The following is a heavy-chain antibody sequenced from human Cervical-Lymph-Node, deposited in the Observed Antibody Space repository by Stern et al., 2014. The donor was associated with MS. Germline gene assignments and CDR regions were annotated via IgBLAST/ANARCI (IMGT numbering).Heavy chain of an antibody. V-gene: IGHV3-23*04. CDR2: ISTTGGTT. Sequence: EVQLVESGGGLVQPGGSLRLSCAASGFTFRTYDMSWVRRAPGKGPQFVSAISTTGGTTYYADSVKGRFTISRDNSKNPLYLQMNSLRAEDTAVYYCAKKSGSGWYYVSWGQGSLVTVSS. CDR1: GFTFRTYD. CDR3: AKKSGSGWYYVS. J-gene: IGHJ5*02. D-gene: IGHD6-19*01.